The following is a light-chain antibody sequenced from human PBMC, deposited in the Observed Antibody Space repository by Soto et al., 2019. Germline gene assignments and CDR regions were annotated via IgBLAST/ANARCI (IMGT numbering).Light chain of an antibody. CDR3: SSYTSSSVGV. CDR2: DVS. Sequence: QSALTQPASVSWSPGQSITISCTGTSSDVGGYNYVSWYQQHPGKAPKLIIYDVSNWPSGVSNRFSGSKSGNTASLTISGLQAEDEADYYCSSYTSSSVGVFGTGTKVTVL. J-gene: IGLJ1*01. CDR1: SSDVGGYNY. V-gene: IGLV2-14*01.